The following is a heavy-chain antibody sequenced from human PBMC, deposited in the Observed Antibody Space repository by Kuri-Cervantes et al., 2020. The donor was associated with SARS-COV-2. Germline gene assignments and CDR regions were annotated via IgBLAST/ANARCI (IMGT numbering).Heavy chain of an antibody. Sequence: GESLKISCAASGFTFSSYAMSWVRQAPGKGLEWVSAISGSGGSTYYADSVKGRFTISRDNSKNTLYLQMNSLRAEDTAVYRCAKDFGTYYDSSGYLKYWGQGTLVTVSS. V-gene: IGHV3-23*01. CDR2: ISGSGGST. D-gene: IGHD3-22*01. J-gene: IGHJ1*01. CDR3: AKDFGTYYDSSGYLKY. CDR1: GFTFSSYA.